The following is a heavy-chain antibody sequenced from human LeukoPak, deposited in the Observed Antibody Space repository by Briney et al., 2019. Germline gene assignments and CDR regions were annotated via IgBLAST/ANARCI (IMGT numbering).Heavy chain of an antibody. V-gene: IGHV3-30*04. J-gene: IGHJ4*02. CDR2: ISYDGSNK. Sequence: RGSLRLSCAASGFTFSSYAMHWVRQAPGKGLEWVAVISYDGSNKYYADSVKGRFTISRDNSKNTLYLQMNSLRAEDTAVYYRARVAAAGTLYWGQGTLVTVSS. CDR1: GFTFSSYA. CDR3: ARVAAAGTLY. D-gene: IGHD6-13*01.